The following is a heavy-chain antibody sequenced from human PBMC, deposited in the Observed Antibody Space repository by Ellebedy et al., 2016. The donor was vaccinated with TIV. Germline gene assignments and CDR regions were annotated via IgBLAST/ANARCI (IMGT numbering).Heavy chain of an antibody. CDR1: GFTFSSYW. CDR2: ISQDGGDI. J-gene: IGHJ4*02. CDR3: ARHGNYYFDY. Sequence: GGSLRLXXAASGFTFSSYWMGWVRQAPGKGLEWVANISQDGGDIYYVDSVKGRFTVSRDNAKNSLYLQLNSLRAEDTAIYYCARHGNYYFDYWGQGTLVTVSS. V-gene: IGHV3-7*01. D-gene: IGHD1-7*01.